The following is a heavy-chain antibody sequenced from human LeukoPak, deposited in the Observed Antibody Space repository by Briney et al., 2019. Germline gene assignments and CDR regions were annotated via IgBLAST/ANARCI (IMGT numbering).Heavy chain of an antibody. CDR1: GGSISSYF. CDR2: ISYNGRT. J-gene: IGHJ5*02. V-gene: IGHV4-59*01. Sequence: SETLSLTCAVSGGSISSYFWSWIRQPPGKGLEWIGYISYNGRTNYNPSLKSRVIISVDTSKSQFSLNLSSVTAADTAVYYCARDASRGVTQFDPWGQGTLVTVSS. D-gene: IGHD3-10*01. CDR3: ARDASRGVTQFDP.